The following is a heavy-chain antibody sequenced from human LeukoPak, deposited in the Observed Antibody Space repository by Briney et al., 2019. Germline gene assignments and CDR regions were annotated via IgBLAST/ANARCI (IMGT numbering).Heavy chain of an antibody. CDR2: IDGGGNT. CDR1: GFTVSGNY. Sequence: PGGSLRLSCAASGFTVSGNYMSWVRQAPGKGLEWVSLIDGGGNTYSADSVKGRFTTSRDNSKSTLYLQMNSLRAEDTAVYYCGRYYVMDVWGQGTSVTVSS. J-gene: IGHJ6*02. CDR3: GRYYVMDV. V-gene: IGHV3-53*01.